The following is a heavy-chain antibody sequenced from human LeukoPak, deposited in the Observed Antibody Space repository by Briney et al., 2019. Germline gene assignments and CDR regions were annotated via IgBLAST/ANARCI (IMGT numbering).Heavy chain of an antibody. Sequence: GGSLRLSCTASGVIDSSNYMSWARQAPGKGLEWVSLIYAGGSTFYADSVMGRSTISRDKSNNTLYLLMNSLRAEDTAVYYCARVPGAALHWYFDLWGRGTLVTVSS. CDR1: GVIDSSNY. CDR2: IYAGGST. D-gene: IGHD6-25*01. J-gene: IGHJ2*01. CDR3: ARVPGAALHWYFDL. V-gene: IGHV3-53*01.